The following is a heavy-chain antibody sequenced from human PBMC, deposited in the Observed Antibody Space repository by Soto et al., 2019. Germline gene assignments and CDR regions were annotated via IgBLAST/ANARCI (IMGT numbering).Heavy chain of an antibody. J-gene: IGHJ6*02. CDR1: GVTFSSYA. D-gene: IGHD3-10*01. CDR3: ARGDRGGSGSPASYYYSGLDV. V-gene: IGHV3-23*01. Sequence: VQLLESGGDLVQPGGSLRLSCAASGVTFSSYAMSWVRQAPGKGLEWVSSVSAGGDMTYYSDSVKGRFTISRDNSNNALFLQMNSLIAEDTALYYCARGDRGGSGSPASYYYSGLDVWGQGTTVTVSS. CDR2: VSAGGDMT.